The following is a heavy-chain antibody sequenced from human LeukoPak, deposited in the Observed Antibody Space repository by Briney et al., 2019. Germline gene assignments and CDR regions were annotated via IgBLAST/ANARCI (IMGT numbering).Heavy chain of an antibody. CDR3: AELGITMIGGV. V-gene: IGHV3-7*01. CDR1: GFTFSDYY. CDR2: IKQDGSEK. Sequence: GGSLRLSCAASGFTFSDYYMSWVRQAPGKGLEWVANIKQDGSEKYYVDSVKGRFTISRDNAKNSLYLQMNSLRAEDTAVYYCAELGITMIGGVWGKGTTVTISS. D-gene: IGHD3-10*02. J-gene: IGHJ6*04.